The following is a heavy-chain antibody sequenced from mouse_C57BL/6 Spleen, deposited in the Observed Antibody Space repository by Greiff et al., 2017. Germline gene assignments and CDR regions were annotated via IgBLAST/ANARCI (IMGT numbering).Heavy chain of an antibody. D-gene: IGHD2-4*01. CDR1: GYTFTSYG. V-gene: IGHV1-81*01. J-gene: IGHJ3*01. Sequence: QVQLQQSGAELARPGASVKLSCKASGYTFTSYGISWVKQRPGQGLEWIGEIYPRSGNTYYNEKFKGKATLTADKSSSTAYMELRSLTSEDSAVYFCAREENDYDGAYWGQGTLVTVSA. CDR2: IYPRSGNT. CDR3: AREENDYDGAY.